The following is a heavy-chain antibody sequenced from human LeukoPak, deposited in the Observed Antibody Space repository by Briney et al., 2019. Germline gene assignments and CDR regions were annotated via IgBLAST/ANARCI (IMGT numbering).Heavy chain of an antibody. V-gene: IGHV1-18*01. J-gene: IGHJ3*02. CDR2: ISAKKGNT. Sequence: ASVKVSCKASGYTFTSYGISWVRQAPGQGLEWMGWISAKKGNTDYAQKLQGRVTMTEDTSTDTAYMELSSLRSEDTAVYYCATDTKYCTNGVCYTVYAFDIWGQGTMVTVSS. D-gene: IGHD2-8*01. CDR1: GYTFTSYG. CDR3: ATDTKYCTNGVCYTVYAFDI.